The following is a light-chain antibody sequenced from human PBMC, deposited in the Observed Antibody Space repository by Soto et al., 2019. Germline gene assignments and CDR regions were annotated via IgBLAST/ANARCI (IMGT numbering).Light chain of an antibody. CDR1: SSDVGGYNY. J-gene: IGLJ1*01. Sequence: QSVLTQPASVSGSPGQSITISCTGTSSDVGGYNYVSWYQQYPGRVPKLLIYKVSKRPSGVSNRFSGSKSGNTASLTISGLQAEDEADYYCCSYAGSSLYVFGTGTKVTVL. CDR3: CSYAGSSLYV. V-gene: IGLV2-23*02. CDR2: KVS.